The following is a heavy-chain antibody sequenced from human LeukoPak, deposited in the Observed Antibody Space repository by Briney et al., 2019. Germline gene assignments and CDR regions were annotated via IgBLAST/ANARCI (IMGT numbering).Heavy chain of an antibody. CDR1: GFTFSSYA. Sequence: GGSLRLSCAASGFTFSSYAMGWVRQAPGKGLEWVSSISDSDYTTYYADSVKGRFTISRDNSKNTLYLRMNSLRAEDTAVYYCARGGWGTATDYWGQGTLVTVSS. CDR2: ISDSDYTT. V-gene: IGHV3-23*01. J-gene: IGHJ4*02. CDR3: ARGGWGTATDY. D-gene: IGHD1-1*01.